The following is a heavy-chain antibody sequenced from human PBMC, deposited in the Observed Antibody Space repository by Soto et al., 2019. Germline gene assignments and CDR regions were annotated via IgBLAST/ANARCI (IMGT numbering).Heavy chain of an antibody. D-gene: IGHD2-2*01. V-gene: IGHV4-30-2*01. CDR2: IYHSGST. CDR1: GGSISSGGYS. CDR3: ARGTQLLMNY. J-gene: IGHJ4*02. Sequence: QLQLQESGSGLVKPSQTLSLTCAVSGGSISSGGYSWSWIRQPPGKGLEWIAYIYHSGSTYYSPYLKSRVPLLLDRSKNQFSLKLRSVTVAHTAVHYRARGTQLLMNYWGQGTLATVSS.